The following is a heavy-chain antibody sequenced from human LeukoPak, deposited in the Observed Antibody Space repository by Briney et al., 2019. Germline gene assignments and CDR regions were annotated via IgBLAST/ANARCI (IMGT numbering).Heavy chain of an antibody. Sequence: GGSLRLSCAASGFTVSSNYMSWVRQAPGKGLEWVSVIYSGGSTYYADSVKGRFTISRDNSKNTLYLQMNSLRAEDTAVYYCASLPYGDYVGATLDEDYWGQGTLVTVSS. J-gene: IGHJ4*02. CDR2: IYSGGST. CDR3: ASLPYGDYVGATLDEDY. D-gene: IGHD4-17*01. CDR1: GFTVSSNY. V-gene: IGHV3-66*01.